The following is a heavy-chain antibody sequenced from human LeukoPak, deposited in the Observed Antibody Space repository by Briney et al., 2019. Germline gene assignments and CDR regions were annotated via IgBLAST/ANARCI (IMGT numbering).Heavy chain of an antibody. V-gene: IGHV3-53*01. D-gene: IGHD3-9*01. CDR2: IYSGGST. J-gene: IGHJ3*02. Sequence: GGSLRLSCAASGFTVSSNHMSWVRQAPGKGLEWVSVIYSGGSTYYADSVKGRFTISRDNSKNTLYLQMNSLRAEDTAVYYCARESRHVFSRRVPPTGASDIWGQGTMVTVSS. CDR3: ARESRHVFSRRVPPTGASDI. CDR1: GFTVSSNH.